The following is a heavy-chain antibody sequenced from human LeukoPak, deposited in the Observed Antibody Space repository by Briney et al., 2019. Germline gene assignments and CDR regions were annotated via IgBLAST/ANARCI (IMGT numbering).Heavy chain of an antibody. J-gene: IGHJ6*03. CDR2: IYYSGST. V-gene: IGHV4-39*07. CDR1: GGSISSSSYY. Sequence: SETLSLTCTVSGGSISSSSYYWGWIRQPPGKGLEWIGSIYYSGSTYYNPSLKSRVTISVDTSKNQFSLKLNSVTAADTAVYYCARGDSYCSGGSCYPLYYYYYMDVWGKGTTVTISS. D-gene: IGHD2-15*01. CDR3: ARGDSYCSGGSCYPLYYYYYMDV.